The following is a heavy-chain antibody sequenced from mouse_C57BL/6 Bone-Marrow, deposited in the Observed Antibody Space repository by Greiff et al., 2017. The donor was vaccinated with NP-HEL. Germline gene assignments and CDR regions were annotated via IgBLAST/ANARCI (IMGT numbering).Heavy chain of an antibody. CDR3: ASLDSSGSFAY. D-gene: IGHD3-2*02. CDR2: INPYNGGT. J-gene: IGHJ3*01. V-gene: IGHV1-19*01. CDR1: GYTFTDYY. Sequence: VQLQQSGPVLVKPGASVKMSCKASGYTFTDYYMNWVKQSHGKSLEWIGVINPYNGGTSYNQKFKGKATLTVDKSSSTAYMELNSLTSEDSAVYYCASLDSSGSFAYWGQGTLVTVSA.